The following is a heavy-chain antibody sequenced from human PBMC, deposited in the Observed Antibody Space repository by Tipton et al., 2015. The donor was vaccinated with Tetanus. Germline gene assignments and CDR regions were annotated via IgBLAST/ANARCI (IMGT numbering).Heavy chain of an antibody. D-gene: IGHD2-21*01. Sequence: TLSLTCIVSGGSMRSYYWSWIRQPPGKGLEWIGYISYSGSSSFNPSLKSRVTMSVDKSKNQFSLKLTSATAADTAVYYCTRDPYYGGYGWFDPWGQGTLDSVSS. V-gene: IGHV4-59*01. J-gene: IGHJ5*02. CDR1: GGSMRSYY. CDR3: TRDPYYGGYGWFDP. CDR2: ISYSGSS.